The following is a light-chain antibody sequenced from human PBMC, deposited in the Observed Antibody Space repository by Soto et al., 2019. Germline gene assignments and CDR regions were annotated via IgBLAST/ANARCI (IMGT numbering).Light chain of an antibody. J-gene: IGLJ1*01. CDR2: GNR. CDR3: QSYDSSLSGPYV. V-gene: IGLV1-40*01. CDR1: ISNIRAGYD. Sequence: QSVLTQPPSVSGAPGQRVTISCTGSISNIRAGYDVHWYQQLPGTAPKLLIYGNRNRPSGVPDRFSGSKYGNSDSLAITGLQAEDEVDYYCQSYDSSLSGPYVFGTGTKVTV.